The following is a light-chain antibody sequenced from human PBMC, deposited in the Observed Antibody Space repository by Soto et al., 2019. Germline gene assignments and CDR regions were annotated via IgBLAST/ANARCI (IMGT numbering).Light chain of an antibody. CDR2: AVS. J-gene: IGLJ1*01. CDR3: SSYTGNSTPYV. CDR1: SIDVGGYNY. Sequence: QSVLTRSSSVSGSPGQSITISYHGTSIDVGGYNYVSWYQQHPGKAPKLMIYAVSDRPSGVSNRFSGSKSGNTASLTISGLQAEDEADYYCSSYTGNSTPYVFGTGTKVTV. V-gene: IGLV2-14*01.